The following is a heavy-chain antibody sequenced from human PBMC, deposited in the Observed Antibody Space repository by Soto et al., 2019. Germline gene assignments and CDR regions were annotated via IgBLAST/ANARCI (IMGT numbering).Heavy chain of an antibody. Sequence: EVQLVESGGGLVQPGGSLKLSCAASGFTFSGSAMHWVRQASGKGLEWVGRIRSKANSYATAYAASVKGRFTISRDDSKHTAYLQMNSLKTEDTAVYYCTRLPYSRSRYYYGMDVWGQGTTVTVSS. CDR2: IRSKANSYAT. CDR1: GFTFSGSA. D-gene: IGHD6-13*01. J-gene: IGHJ6*02. V-gene: IGHV3-73*02. CDR3: TRLPYSRSRYYYGMDV.